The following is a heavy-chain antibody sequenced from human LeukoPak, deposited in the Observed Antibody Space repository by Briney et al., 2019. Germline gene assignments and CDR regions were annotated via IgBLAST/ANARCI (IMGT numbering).Heavy chain of an antibody. J-gene: IGHJ4*02. D-gene: IGHD6-19*01. V-gene: IGHV3-30*18. CDR1: GFTFSNYG. CDR3: AKTGYSSGWYFDY. Sequence: GGSLRLSCAASGFTFSNYGMHWVRQAPGKGLEGVAVTSYDESNKSYADSVKGRFTISRDNSKNTLSLQMNSLRAEDTAVYYCAKTGYSSGWYFDYWGQGTLVTVSS. CDR2: TSYDESNK.